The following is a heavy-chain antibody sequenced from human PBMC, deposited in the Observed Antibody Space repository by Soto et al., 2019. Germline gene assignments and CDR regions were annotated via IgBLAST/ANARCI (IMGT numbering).Heavy chain of an antibody. J-gene: IGHJ6*02. V-gene: IGHV1-18*01. D-gene: IGHD6-13*01. CDR3: ASVRYSSSWSHYYGRDV. Sequence: ASVKISCKASGYTFTSYGISWVRQAPGQGLEWMGWISAYNGNTNYAQKLQGRVTMTTDTSTSTAYMELRSLRSDDTAVYYCASVRYSSSWSHYYGRDVRGHRTTV. CDR1: GYTFTSYG. CDR2: ISAYNGNT.